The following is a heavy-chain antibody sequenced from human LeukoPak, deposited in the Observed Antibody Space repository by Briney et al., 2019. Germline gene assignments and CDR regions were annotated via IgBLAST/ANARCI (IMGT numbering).Heavy chain of an antibody. J-gene: IGHJ4*02. CDR1: GFTFSSYW. D-gene: IGHD3-3*01. V-gene: IGHV3-7*01. CDR3: ARDSEGLLRGAYFDY. CDR2: TKQDGSEK. Sequence: PGGSLRLSCAASGFTFSSYWMSWVRQAPGKGLEWVANTKQDGSEKYYVDSVKGRFTISRDNAKNSLYLQMNSLRAEDTAVYYCARDSEGLLRGAYFDYWGQGTLVTVSS.